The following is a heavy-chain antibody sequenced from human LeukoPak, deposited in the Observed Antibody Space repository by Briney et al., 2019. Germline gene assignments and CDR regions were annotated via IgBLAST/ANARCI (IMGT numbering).Heavy chain of an antibody. CDR1: GGSISSSSYY. J-gene: IGHJ5*02. D-gene: IGHD6-19*01. V-gene: IGHV4-39*01. CDR2: IYYSGST. Sequence: PSETLSLTCTVSGGSISSSSYYWGWIRQPPGKGLEWIGSIYYSGSTYYNPSLKSRVTISVDTSKNQFSLKLSSVTAADTAVYYCARLSRRIAVAGHWFDPWGQGTLVTVSS. CDR3: ARLSRRIAVAGHWFDP.